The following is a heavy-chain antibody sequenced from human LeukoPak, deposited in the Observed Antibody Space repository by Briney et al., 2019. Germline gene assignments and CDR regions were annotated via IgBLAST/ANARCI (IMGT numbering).Heavy chain of an antibody. CDR2: TNPNSGNT. J-gene: IGHJ4*02. D-gene: IGHD3-22*01. V-gene: IGHV1-8*03. Sequence: ASAKLSCKASGYTFTTYDFNWVRHAAGQGLEWMGWTNPNSGNTGYAQKFQGRLIITRAASISKAYMELSSLRSDDTAVYYCARTKPDNSEMYNWGQGTLVTVSS. CDR1: GYTFTTYD. CDR3: ARTKPDNSEMYN.